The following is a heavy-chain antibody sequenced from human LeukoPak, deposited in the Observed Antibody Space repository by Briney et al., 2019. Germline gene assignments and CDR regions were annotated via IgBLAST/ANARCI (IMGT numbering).Heavy chain of an antibody. CDR3: ASDHCTSTSCYLQH. J-gene: IGHJ1*01. V-gene: IGHV3-33*01. CDR1: GFTFSSYV. D-gene: IGHD2-2*01. Sequence: GGSLRLSCAASGFTFSSYVMHWVRQAPGKGLQWVAVIWYDGSNKYYADSVKGRFTISRDNSENTLFLQMNSLKAEDTAVYYCASDHCTSTSCYLQHWGQGTLVTVSS. CDR2: IWYDGSNK.